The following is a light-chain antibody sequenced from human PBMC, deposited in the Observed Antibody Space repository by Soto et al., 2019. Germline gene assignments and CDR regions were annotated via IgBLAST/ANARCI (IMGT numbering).Light chain of an antibody. V-gene: IGKV3-15*01. J-gene: IGKJ4*01. Sequence: EIVLTQSPATLSLSPGERATLSCRASQYISSDLAWYQHKPGQTPRLLIYDTSTRATGVPTRFSGSRSGAEFTLTINSLQSEDFAVYYCQPYNNWPLTFGGGTKVDIK. CDR2: DTS. CDR3: QPYNNWPLT. CDR1: QYISSD.